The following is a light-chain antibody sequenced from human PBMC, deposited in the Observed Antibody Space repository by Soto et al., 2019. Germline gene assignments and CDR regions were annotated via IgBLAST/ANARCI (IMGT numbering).Light chain of an antibody. CDR1: QSVSSNY. CDR2: GTS. V-gene: IGKV3-20*01. CDR3: QQYGSPLTWP. J-gene: IGKJ1*01. Sequence: EIVLTQSPGTLSLSPGERATLSCRASQSVSSNYLAWYQQKPGQAPRLLIYGTSNRTTGIPDRFSGSGSGTDFTLTISRLEPEYFAVYYWQQYGSPLTWPFGQGTKVDIK.